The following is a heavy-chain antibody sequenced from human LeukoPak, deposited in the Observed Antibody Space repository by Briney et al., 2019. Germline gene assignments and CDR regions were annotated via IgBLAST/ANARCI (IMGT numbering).Heavy chain of an antibody. CDR1: GFTVSSNY. CDR3: ANGSGRDGYNPYGYYFDY. D-gene: IGHD5-24*01. V-gene: IGHV3-53*05. Sequence: GGSLRLSCAASGFTVSSNYMSWVRQAPGKGLEWVSVIYSGGSTYYADSVKGRFTISRDNSKNTLYLQMNSLRAEDTAVYYCANGSGRDGYNPYGYYFDYWGQGTLVTVSS. J-gene: IGHJ4*02. CDR2: IYSGGST.